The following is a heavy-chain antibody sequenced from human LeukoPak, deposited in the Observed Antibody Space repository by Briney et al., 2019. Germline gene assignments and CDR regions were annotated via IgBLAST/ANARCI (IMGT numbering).Heavy chain of an antibody. Sequence: PSETLSLTCAVYGGSFSGYYWSWIRQPPGKGLEWIGEINHSGSTNYNPSLKSRVTISVDTSKNQFSLKLSSVTAADTAVYYCARGRRESGYSSGWVVDYWGQGTLVTVSS. CDR2: INHSGST. J-gene: IGHJ4*02. CDR1: GGSFSGYY. CDR3: ARGRRESGYSSGWVVDY. V-gene: IGHV4-34*01. D-gene: IGHD6-19*01.